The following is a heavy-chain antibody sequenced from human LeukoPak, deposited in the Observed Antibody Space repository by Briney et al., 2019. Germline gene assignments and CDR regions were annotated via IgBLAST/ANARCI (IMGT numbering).Heavy chain of an antibody. J-gene: IGHJ3*02. V-gene: IGHV3-66*01. D-gene: IGHD4-17*01. CDR3: ARGDYGDYWEKDAFDI. CDR1: GFTFSSYA. CDR2: IYSGDST. Sequence: GGSLRLSCAASGFTFSSYAMSWVRQAPGKGLEWVSVIYSGDSTYYADSVKGRFTISRDNSKNTLYLQMNSLRAEDTAVYYCARGDYGDYWEKDAFDIWGQGTMVTVSS.